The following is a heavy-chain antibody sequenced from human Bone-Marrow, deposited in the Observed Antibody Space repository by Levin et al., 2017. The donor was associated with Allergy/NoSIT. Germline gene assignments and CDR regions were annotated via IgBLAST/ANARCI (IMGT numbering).Heavy chain of an antibody. Sequence: SCAASGFPLTRYVMSWVRQAPGKGLEWVSSISASGGITYYTDSVKGRFTISRDISKNTLYLQMNSLRAEDTAVYYCAKDPPDEYYFDFWGQGTLVTVSS. J-gene: IGHJ4*02. CDR2: ISASGGIT. CDR1: GFPLTRYV. V-gene: IGHV3-23*01. CDR3: AKDPPDEYYFDF.